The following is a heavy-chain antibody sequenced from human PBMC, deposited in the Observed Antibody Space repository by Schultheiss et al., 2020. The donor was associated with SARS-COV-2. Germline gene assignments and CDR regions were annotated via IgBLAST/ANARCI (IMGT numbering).Heavy chain of an antibody. CDR3: ARGGRSGSSYYYHYYMDV. CDR2: LGFAGDV. D-gene: IGHD6-6*01. J-gene: IGHJ6*03. V-gene: IGHV3-13*01. Sequence: GGSLRLSCAASGFTFDDNAMHWVRQAPGKGLEWVSTLGFAGDVYYAGSVRGRFTISRDRGKTSLSLQMNNLRDDDTAIYFCARGGRSGSSYYYHYYMDVWGKGTTVTVSS. CDR1: GFTFDDNA.